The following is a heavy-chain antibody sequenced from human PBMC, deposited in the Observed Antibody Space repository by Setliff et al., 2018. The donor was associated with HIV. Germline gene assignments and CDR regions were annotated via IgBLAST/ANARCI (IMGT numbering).Heavy chain of an antibody. V-gene: IGHV1-69*05. D-gene: IGHD3-22*01. J-gene: IGHJ4*02. CDR3: SYYDSSGSDRNFDY. CDR2: IIPIFGTA. Sequence: SVKVSCKASGGTFTSYVISWVRQAPGQGLEWMGGIIPIFGTANYAQKFQGRVTITTDESTSTAYMELSSLRSEDTAVYYCSYYDSSGSDRNFDYWGQGTQVTVSS. CDR1: GGTFTSYV.